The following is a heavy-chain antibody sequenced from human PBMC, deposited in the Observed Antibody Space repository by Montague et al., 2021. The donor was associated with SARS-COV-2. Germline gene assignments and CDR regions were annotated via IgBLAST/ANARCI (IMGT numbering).Heavy chain of an antibody. CDR3: ARQIGSHGHAIWDRMLYGCDI. CDR1: GGSINSGGYY. D-gene: IGHD3-16*01. CDR2: IYYSGST. Sequence: TLSLTCIVSGGSINSGGYYWSWIRQHPGKGLEWIGYIYYSGSTYSNPSLSSRVTISMDTSKNQFSLKLSSVTAADTAFYYCARQIGSHGHAIWDRMLYGCDIWGQGTMVTVSS. J-gene: IGHJ3*02. V-gene: IGHV4-31*03.